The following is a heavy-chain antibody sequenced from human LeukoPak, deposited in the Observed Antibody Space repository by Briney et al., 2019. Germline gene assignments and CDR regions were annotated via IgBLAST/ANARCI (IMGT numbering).Heavy chain of an antibody. J-gene: IGHJ6*03. V-gene: IGHV3-48*03. Sequence: PGGSLRLSCAASGFTFSSYEMNWVRQAPGKGLEWLSYISSSGGTIHYADSVKGRFTISRDNAKDSLYLQMNSLRAEDTAVYYCARDNSGVYAIPGGRYYYYMDVWGKGTTVTVSS. CDR1: GFTFSSYE. D-gene: IGHD2-8*01. CDR3: ARDNSGVYAIPGGRYYYYMDV. CDR2: ISSSGGTI.